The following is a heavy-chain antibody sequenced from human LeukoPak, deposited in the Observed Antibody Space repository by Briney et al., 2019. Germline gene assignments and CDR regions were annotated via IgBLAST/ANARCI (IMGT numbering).Heavy chain of an antibody. J-gene: IGHJ5*02. CDR2: SNPNTRGT. D-gene: IGHD6-13*01. Sequence: SVKVSCKASGYSFTDHYIHWVRQAPGQGLEWMGWSNPNTRGTEYAQGFQGTVTMTRDTSISTVYMELRRLKFDDTAVYYCAREAAAGNWFDAWGQGSLVTVSS. V-gene: IGHV1-2*02. CDR1: GYSFTDHY. CDR3: AREAAAGNWFDA.